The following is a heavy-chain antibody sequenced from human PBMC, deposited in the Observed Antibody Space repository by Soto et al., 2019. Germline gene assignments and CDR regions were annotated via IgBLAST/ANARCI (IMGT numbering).Heavy chain of an antibody. Sequence: QVQLVESGGGVIQPGGSLSLSCAASRFSIIRHGLHWVRQAPGKGPEWVALISYDGTSTFYADSVKGRFTISRDNSKNTLYLQMTSLRADDTAVYFCARDGNTATNCYYHMDLWGKGTTVTVSS. D-gene: IGHD1-7*01. CDR3: ARDGNTATNCYYHMDL. J-gene: IGHJ6*03. V-gene: IGHV3-33*05. CDR2: ISYDGTST. CDR1: RFSIIRHG.